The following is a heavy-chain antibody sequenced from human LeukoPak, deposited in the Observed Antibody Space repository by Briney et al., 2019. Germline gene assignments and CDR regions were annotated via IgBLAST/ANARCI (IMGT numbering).Heavy chain of an antibody. D-gene: IGHD6-19*01. CDR3: AGERGEEYSSGWYKRNYFDN. V-gene: IGHV4-39*07. CDR2: GDYSGGT. J-gene: IGHJ4*02. CDR1: GDSFSSVTDY. Sequence: PSETLSLTCAVSGDSFSSVTDYWAWIRQPPGKGLEWIASGDYSGGTYYNPSLESRIAISADMSKNQFSLKLTSVTGADTAVYYCAGERGEEYSSGWYKRNYFDNWGQGIRVTVSS.